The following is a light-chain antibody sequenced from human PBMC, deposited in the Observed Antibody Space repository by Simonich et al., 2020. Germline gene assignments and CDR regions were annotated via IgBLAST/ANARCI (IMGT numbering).Light chain of an antibody. CDR2: WAS. CDR3: QQYYSTPRT. CDR1: QSVLYSSNNKHY. Sequence: DIVMTQSPDSLAVSLGERATINCKSSQSVLYSSNNKHYLAWYQQKPGHPPKLLIYWASTRESGVPDRFSGSGSGTDFTLTISSRQAEDVAVYYCQQYYSTPRTFGQGTKVEIK. J-gene: IGKJ1*01. V-gene: IGKV4-1*01.